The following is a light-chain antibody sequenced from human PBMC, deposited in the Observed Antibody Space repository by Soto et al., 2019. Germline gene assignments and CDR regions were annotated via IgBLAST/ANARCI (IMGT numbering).Light chain of an antibody. J-gene: IGKJ5*01. CDR2: DAS. Sequence: EVVLTQSPPTLSLSPGERATLSCRASQSVSSYLAWYQQKPGQAPRLLIYDASNRATGIPARFSGSGSGTDFTLTINSLEPEDSAVYYCQQRSNWPSITFGQGTRLEIK. V-gene: IGKV3-11*01. CDR3: QQRSNWPSIT. CDR1: QSVSSY.